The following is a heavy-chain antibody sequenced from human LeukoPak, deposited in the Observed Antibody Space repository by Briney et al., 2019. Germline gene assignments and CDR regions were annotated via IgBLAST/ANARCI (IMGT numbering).Heavy chain of an antibody. CDR2: ISYDGSNK. Sequence: PGGSLRLSCAASGFAFTKAWMSWVRQAPGKGLEWVAVISYDGSNKYYADSVKGRFTISRDNSKNTLYLQMNSLRAEDTAVYYCAKDKGYCTNGACYTNYFDYWGQGTLVTVSS. V-gene: IGHV3-30*18. J-gene: IGHJ4*02. CDR1: GFAFTKAW. CDR3: AKDKGYCTNGACYTNYFDY. D-gene: IGHD2-8*01.